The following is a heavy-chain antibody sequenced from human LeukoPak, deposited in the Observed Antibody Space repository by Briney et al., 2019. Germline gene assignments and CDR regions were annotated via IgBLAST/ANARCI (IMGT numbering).Heavy chain of an antibody. CDR2: INHSGST. Sequence: SETLSLTCTVSGGSIRSSYYYWGWIRQPPGKGLEWIGEINHSGSTNYNPSLKSRVTISVDTSKNQFSLKLSSVTAADTAVYYCARVGPLRYFDWHTILGSWFDPWGQGTLVTVSS. CDR1: GGSIRSSYYY. V-gene: IGHV4-39*07. CDR3: ARVGPLRYFDWHTILGSWFDP. J-gene: IGHJ5*02. D-gene: IGHD3-9*01.